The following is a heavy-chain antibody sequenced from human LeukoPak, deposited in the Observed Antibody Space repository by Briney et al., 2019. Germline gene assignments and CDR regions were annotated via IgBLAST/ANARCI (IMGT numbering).Heavy chain of an antibody. D-gene: IGHD2-21*01. CDR2: IIPIFGTA. V-gene: IGHV1-69*13. CDR3: ARDSSEFRSLIPH. J-gene: IGHJ1*01. Sequence: ASVKVSCKASGGTFSSHAISWVRQAPGQGLEWMGGIIPIFGTAMYAQKFQGRVTITADESTSTAYMELSSLRSEDTAVYYCARDSSEFRSLIPHWGQGTLVTVSS. CDR1: GGTFSSHA.